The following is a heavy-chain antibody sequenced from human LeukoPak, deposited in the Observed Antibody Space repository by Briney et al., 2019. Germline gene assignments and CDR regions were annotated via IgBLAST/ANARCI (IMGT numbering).Heavy chain of an antibody. Sequence: GASVKVSCKASGYTFTSYYMHWVRQAPGQGLEWMGIINPSGGSTSYAQKFQGRVTMTRDTSTSTAYMELRSLRSDDTAVYYCARGRGIEASDIWGQGTMVTVSS. CDR2: INPSGGST. V-gene: IGHV1-46*01. CDR3: ARGRGIEASDI. J-gene: IGHJ3*02. CDR1: GYTFTSYY.